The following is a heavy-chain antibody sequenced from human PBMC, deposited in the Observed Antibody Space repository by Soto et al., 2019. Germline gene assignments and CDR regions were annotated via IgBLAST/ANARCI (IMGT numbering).Heavy chain of an antibody. V-gene: IGHV5-51*01. CDR2: IYPGDSDT. D-gene: IGHD3-10*01. Sequence: GESLKISCKGSGYSFTSYWIGWVRQMPGEGLEWMGIIYPGDSDTRYSPSFQGQVTISADKSISTAYLQWSSLKASDTAMYYCARSYPQYGLGSFSIDTGYHCDYLDFWGKGTMVTGSS. CDR1: GYSFTSYW. J-gene: IGHJ6*03. CDR3: ARSYPQYGLGSFSIDTGYHCDYLDF.